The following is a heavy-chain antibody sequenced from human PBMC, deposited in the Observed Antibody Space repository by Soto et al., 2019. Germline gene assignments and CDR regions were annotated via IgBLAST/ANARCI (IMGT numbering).Heavy chain of an antibody. Sequence: QVQLGQSGVEVKKPGSSVKVSCKAYGGTFSTYAINWVRQAPGQGLEWMGGIIPIFNSANYAQKFQGRVTIIAYRSTSTAYMELSSLRSEDTAVYYCSATIYSDSYYYVMDVWGQGPTVTVSS. J-gene: IGHJ6*02. CDR3: SATIYSDSYYYVMDV. V-gene: IGHV1-69*06. CDR1: GGTFSTYA. CDR2: IIPIFNSA. D-gene: IGHD3-3*01.